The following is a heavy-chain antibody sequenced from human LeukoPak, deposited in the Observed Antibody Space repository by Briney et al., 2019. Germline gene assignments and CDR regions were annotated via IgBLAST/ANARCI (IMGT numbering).Heavy chain of an antibody. CDR2: IYTSGST. V-gene: IGHV4-4*07. Sequence: PSETLSLTCTVSGVSISSYYWSWIRQPAGKGLEWVGRIYTSGSTNYNPSLKSRVTMSVDTSKNQFSLKLSSVTAADTAVYYCARGVTYYDYWSGYYRISWFDPWGQGTLVTVSS. D-gene: IGHD3-3*01. J-gene: IGHJ5*02. CDR1: GVSISSYY. CDR3: ARGVTYYDYWSGYYRISWFDP.